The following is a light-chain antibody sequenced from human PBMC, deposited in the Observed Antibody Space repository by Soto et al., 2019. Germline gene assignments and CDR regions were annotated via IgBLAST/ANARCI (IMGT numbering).Light chain of an antibody. J-gene: IGKJ4*01. Sequence: EIVLTQSPATLSLSPGERATLSCRASQSVSSYLGWYQQKPGQAPRLLIYDTSNRATGIPARFSGSGSGTDFTLTISSLEPEDFAVYYCQQRDSWPLTFVGGTKVEIK. CDR3: QQRDSWPLT. CDR2: DTS. CDR1: QSVSSY. V-gene: IGKV3-11*01.